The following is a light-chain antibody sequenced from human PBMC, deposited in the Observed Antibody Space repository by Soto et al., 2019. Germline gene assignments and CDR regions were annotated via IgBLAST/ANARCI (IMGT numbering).Light chain of an antibody. CDR3: SSYTRTSTDV. CDR2: HVS. Sequence: QSALTQPASVSGSPGQSITISCTGTSSDVGGYNYVSWYQQYPGKAPKLMIYHVSNRPSGVSNRFSGSKSGNSASLTISGHQAEDEADYYCSSYTRTSTDVFGTGTKLTVL. CDR1: SSDVGGYNY. V-gene: IGLV2-14*01. J-gene: IGLJ1*01.